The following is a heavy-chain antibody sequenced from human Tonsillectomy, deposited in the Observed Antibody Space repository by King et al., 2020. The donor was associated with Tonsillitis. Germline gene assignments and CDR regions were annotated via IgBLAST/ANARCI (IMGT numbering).Heavy chain of an antibody. D-gene: IGHD1-26*01. Sequence: QLVQSGAEMKKPGASVMVSCKASGYTFTDNYIHWVRQAPGHGLEWLGWISPDSGLTHYAQKYQGRITMTRDTSITTVFMALSSLGSDDAGVFYCARDRETPGTKPGYAYDIWGQGTLLAVSS. J-gene: IGHJ3*02. V-gene: IGHV1-2*02. CDR1: GYTFTDNY. CDR3: ARDRETPGTKPGYAYDI. CDR2: ISPDSGLT.